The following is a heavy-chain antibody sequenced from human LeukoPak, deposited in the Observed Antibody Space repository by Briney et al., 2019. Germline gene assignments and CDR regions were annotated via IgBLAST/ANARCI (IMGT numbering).Heavy chain of an antibody. V-gene: IGHV3-23*01. D-gene: IGHD1-20*01. CDR2: ISAGGTTT. Sequence: GGSLRLSCAASGFTFSSFAMSWVRQTPGKGLEWVSAISAGGTTTYYADSVKGRFTISGDKSKNTLYLQMNSLRAEDTAVFYCAKSSNWTVFDFRGQGTQVTVSS. CDR1: GFTFSSFA. J-gene: IGHJ4*02. CDR3: AKSSNWTVFDF.